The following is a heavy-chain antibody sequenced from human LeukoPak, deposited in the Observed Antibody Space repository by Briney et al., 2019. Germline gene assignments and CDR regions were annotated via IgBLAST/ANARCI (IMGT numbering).Heavy chain of an antibody. CDR1: GGSISSYY. CDR3: ARGISALGTICFDP. CDR2: IYDSGST. Sequence: SETLSLTCTVSGGSISSYYWSWIRQPPGKGLEWIGYIYDSGSTNYNPSLESRVTISVDTSKNQFSLKLSSVAAADTAVYYCARGISALGTICFDPWGQGTLVTVSS. V-gene: IGHV4-59*01. D-gene: IGHD1-1*01. J-gene: IGHJ5*02.